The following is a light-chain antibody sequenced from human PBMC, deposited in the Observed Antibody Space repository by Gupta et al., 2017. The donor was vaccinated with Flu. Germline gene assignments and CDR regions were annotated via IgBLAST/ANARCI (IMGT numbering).Light chain of an antibody. CDR2: GAS. V-gene: IGKV3-20*01. CDR3: QQTSNSRAT. J-gene: IGKJ1*01. Sequence: PATLSLSAGERATLSCRASQGISNYYFGWHQQTPGQAPLLLIDGASTRATGTPGMFSGSGSGTVFILTSSRLEADVFAVYYCQQTSNSRATFGQGTKVEIK. CDR1: QGISNYY.